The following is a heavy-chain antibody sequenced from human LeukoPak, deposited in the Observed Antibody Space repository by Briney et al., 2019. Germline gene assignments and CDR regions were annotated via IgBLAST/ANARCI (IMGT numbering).Heavy chain of an antibody. Sequence: PGGSLRLSCATSGFTFSSYWMSWVRQAPGKGLEWVANIKQDGSEKYYVDSVKGRFTISRDNAKNSLYLHMNSLRAEDTAVYYCARDPTYYEIDYWGQGTLVTVSS. J-gene: IGHJ4*02. CDR1: GFTFSSYW. D-gene: IGHD3-16*01. CDR3: ARDPTYYEIDY. CDR2: IKQDGSEK. V-gene: IGHV3-7*03.